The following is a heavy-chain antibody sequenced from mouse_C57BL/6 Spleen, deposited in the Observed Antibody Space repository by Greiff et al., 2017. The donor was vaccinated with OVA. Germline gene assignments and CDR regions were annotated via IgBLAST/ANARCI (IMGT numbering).Heavy chain of an antibody. CDR2: IDPSDSET. CDR1: GYTFTSYW. V-gene: IGHV1-52*01. CDR3: ARDYYGSSHWYFDV. Sequence: VQLQQPGAELVRPGSSVKLSCKASGYTFTSYWMHWVKQRPIQGLKWIGNIDPSDSETHYNQKFKDKATLTVDKSSSTAYMQLSSLTSEDSAVYYCARDYYGSSHWYFDVWGTGTTVTVSS. J-gene: IGHJ1*03. D-gene: IGHD1-1*01.